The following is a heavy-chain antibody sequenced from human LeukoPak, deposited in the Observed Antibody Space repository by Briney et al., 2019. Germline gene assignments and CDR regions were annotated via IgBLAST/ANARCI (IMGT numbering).Heavy chain of an antibody. CDR3: ARGKSITMVRGVSREFDY. D-gene: IGHD3-10*01. CDR2: IYYSGST. CDR1: GGSISSYY. Sequence: PSETLSLTGTVSGGSISSYYWSWIRQRPGKGLECIGYIYYSGSTNYNPSLKSRVTISVDTSKNQFSLKLSSVTAADTAVYYCARGKSITMVRGVSREFDYWGQGTLVTVSS. J-gene: IGHJ4*02. V-gene: IGHV4-59*01.